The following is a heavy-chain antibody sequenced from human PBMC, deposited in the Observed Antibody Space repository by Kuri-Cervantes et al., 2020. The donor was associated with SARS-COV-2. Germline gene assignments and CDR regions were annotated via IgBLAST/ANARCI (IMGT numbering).Heavy chain of an antibody. CDR1: GFTFSSYG. V-gene: IGHV3-33*01. J-gene: IGHJ1*01. CDR2: IWYDGSNK. Sequence: GESLKISCAASGFTFSSYGMHWVRQAPGKGLEWVAVIWYDGSNKYYADSVKGRFTISRDNSKNTLYLQMNSLRAEDTAVYYCARDLAVGATSSEYFQYWGQGTLVTVSS. CDR3: ARDLAVGATSSEYFQY. D-gene: IGHD1-26*01.